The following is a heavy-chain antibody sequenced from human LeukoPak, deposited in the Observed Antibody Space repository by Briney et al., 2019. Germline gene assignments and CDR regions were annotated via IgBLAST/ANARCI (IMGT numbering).Heavy chain of an antibody. CDR2: ISGSGGKS. CDR3: AKESYVLRFLEWPLGSPLDY. D-gene: IGHD3-3*01. CDR1: GFTFSSYA. V-gene: IGHV3-23*01. Sequence: GGSLRLSCAASGFTFSSYAMNWVRQAPGKGLEWVSVISGSGGKSYDADSVKGRFTISRDNSKNTLYLQNNTLGAEDTAVYYCAKESYVLRFLEWPLGSPLDYWGQGTLVTVSS. J-gene: IGHJ4*02.